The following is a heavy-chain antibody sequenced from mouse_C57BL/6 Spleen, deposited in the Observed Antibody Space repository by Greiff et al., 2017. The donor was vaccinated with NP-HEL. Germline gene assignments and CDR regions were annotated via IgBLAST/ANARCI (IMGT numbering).Heavy chain of an antibody. J-gene: IGHJ4*01. V-gene: IGHV1-53*01. CDR3: ARSGPIPDYAMDY. Sequence: QVQLQQPGTELVKPGASVKLSCKASGYTFTSYWLHWVKQRPGQGLEWIGNINPSNGGTNYNEKFKSKATLTVDKSSSTAYMQISSLTSEDSAVYYCARSGPIPDYAMDYWGKGTSVTVSS. CDR2: INPSNGGT. CDR1: GYTFTSYW.